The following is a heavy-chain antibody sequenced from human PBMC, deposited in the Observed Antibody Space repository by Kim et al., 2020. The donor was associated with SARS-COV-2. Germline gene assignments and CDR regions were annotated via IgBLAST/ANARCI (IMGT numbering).Heavy chain of an antibody. J-gene: IGHJ4*01. Sequence: GGSLRLSCVASGFTFSSYAMHWVRQAPGKGLEWVAVISCDGSNKYYADSVKGRFTISRDNSKNTLYLQMNSLRAEDTAVYYCASGWMRCYFDYWVHGTL. CDR3: ASGWMRCYFDY. CDR2: ISCDGSNK. CDR1: GFTFSSYA. D-gene: IGHD5-12*01. V-gene: IGHV3-30-3*01.